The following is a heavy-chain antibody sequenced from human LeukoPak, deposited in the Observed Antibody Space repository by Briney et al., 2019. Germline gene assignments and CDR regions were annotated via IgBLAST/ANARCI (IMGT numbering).Heavy chain of an antibody. CDR3: AKWVTYDFWSGPVAFDI. J-gene: IGHJ3*02. D-gene: IGHD3-3*01. CDR1: GFTFSSYA. Sequence: GGSLRLSCAASGFTFSSYAMDWVRQAPGKGLEWVSGISGNGGSTYYADSVKGRFTISRDNAKNSLYLQMNSLRAEDTALYYCAKWVTYDFWSGPVAFDIWGQGTMVTVSS. V-gene: IGHV3-23*01. CDR2: ISGNGGST.